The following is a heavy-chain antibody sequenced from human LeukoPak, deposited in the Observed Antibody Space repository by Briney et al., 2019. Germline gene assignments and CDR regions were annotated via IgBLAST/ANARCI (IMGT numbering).Heavy chain of an antibody. CDR3: ARSGPRLLWFGELLEGDGMDV. CDR1: GYTFTSYH. D-gene: IGHD3-10*01. J-gene: IGHJ6*02. Sequence: ASVKVSCKASGYTFTSYHIDWVRQAPGQGLEWMGWISAYNGNTNYAQKLQGRVTMTTDTSTSTAYMELRSLRSDDTAVYYCARSGPRLLWFGELLEGDGMDVWGQGTTVTVSS. CDR2: ISAYNGNT. V-gene: IGHV1-18*01.